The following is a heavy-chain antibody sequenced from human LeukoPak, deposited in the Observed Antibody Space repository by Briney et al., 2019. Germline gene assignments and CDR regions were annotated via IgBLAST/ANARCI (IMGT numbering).Heavy chain of an antibody. CDR1: GGSFSGHY. J-gene: IGHJ6*03. CDR3: ASVPPPRGYSGYPNMDV. Sequence: SETLSLTCAVYGGSFSGHYWSWIRQPPGKGLEWIGEINHSGSTNYNPSLKSRVTISVDTSKNQFSLKLSSVTAADTAVYYCASVPPPRGYSGYPNMDVWGKGTTVTVSS. CDR2: INHSGST. V-gene: IGHV4-34*01. D-gene: IGHD5-12*01.